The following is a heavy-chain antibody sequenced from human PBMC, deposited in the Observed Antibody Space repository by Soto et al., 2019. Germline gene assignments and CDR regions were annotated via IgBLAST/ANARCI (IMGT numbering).Heavy chain of an antibody. CDR1: GGTFSSYA. CDR3: VRGDLGLGGNYYYYGMDV. J-gene: IGHJ6*02. CDR2: IIPIFGTA. Sequence: GASVKVSCKASGGTFSSYAISWVRQAPGQGLEWMGGIIPIFGTANYAQKFQGRVTITADESTSTSYMELSSLISEDTAVYYCVRGDLGLGGNYYYYGMDVWGQGTTVTVSS. D-gene: IGHD1-1*01. V-gene: IGHV1-69*13.